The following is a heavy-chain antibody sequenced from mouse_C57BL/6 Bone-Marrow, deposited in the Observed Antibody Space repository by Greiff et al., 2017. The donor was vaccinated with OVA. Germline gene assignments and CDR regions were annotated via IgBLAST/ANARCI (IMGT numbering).Heavy chain of an antibody. CDR2: INPNYGTT. CDR3: AFYYGSSYRYFDV. Sequence: EVQLQESGPELVQPGASVKISCQASGYSFTDYNMNWVKQSNGTSLEWIGVINPNYGTTSYNQKFKGKATLTVDQSSSTAYMQLNSLTSEDSAVYYCAFYYGSSYRYFDVWGTGTTVTDSS. V-gene: IGHV1-39*01. CDR1: GYSFTDYN. D-gene: IGHD1-1*01. J-gene: IGHJ1*03.